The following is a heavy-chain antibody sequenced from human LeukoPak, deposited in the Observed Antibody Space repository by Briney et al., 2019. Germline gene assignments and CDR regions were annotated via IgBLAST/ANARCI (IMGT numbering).Heavy chain of an antibody. Sequence: KSSETLSLTCTVSGGSISSYYWSWIRQPAGKGLESIGHISTSGSTNYSPSLKSRVTMSVDTSKNQFSLKLSSATAADTAVYYCARVRYSDSSVLTRKRSYYFDYWGQGTLVTVSS. J-gene: IGHJ4*02. V-gene: IGHV4-4*07. CDR3: ARVRYSDSSVLTRKRSYYFDY. D-gene: IGHD3-22*01. CDR2: ISTSGST. CDR1: GGSISSYY.